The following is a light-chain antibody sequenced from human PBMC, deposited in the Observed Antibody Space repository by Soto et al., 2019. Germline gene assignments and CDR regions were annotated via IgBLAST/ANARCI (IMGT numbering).Light chain of an antibody. CDR2: GAS. CDR3: QQDGSSPLT. CDR1: QSVSSSY. V-gene: IGKV3-20*01. Sequence: EIVLTQSPGTLSLSPGERATLSCRASQSVSSSYLAWYQQKPGQAPRLLIYGASSRATGIPDRFSGSGSGTDFTLTIRRLEPEDFSVYYCQQDGSSPLTFGGGNKVEIK. J-gene: IGKJ4*01.